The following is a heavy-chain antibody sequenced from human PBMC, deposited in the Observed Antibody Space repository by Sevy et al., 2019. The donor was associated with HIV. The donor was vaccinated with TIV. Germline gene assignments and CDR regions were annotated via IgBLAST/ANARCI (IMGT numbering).Heavy chain of an antibody. J-gene: IGHJ3*02. Sequence: ASVKVSCKASGGTFSSYAISWVRQAPGQGLEWMGVIIPIFGTANYAQKFQGRVTITADESTSTAYMELSSLRSEDTAVYYCARDRVARNAFDIWCQGTMVTVSS. D-gene: IGHD2-15*01. V-gene: IGHV1-69*13. CDR1: GGTFSSYA. CDR2: IIPIFGTA. CDR3: ARDRVARNAFDI.